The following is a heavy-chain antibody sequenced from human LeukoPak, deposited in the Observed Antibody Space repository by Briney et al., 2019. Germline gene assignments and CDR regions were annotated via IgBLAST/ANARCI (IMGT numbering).Heavy chain of an antibody. D-gene: IGHD1-26*01. J-gene: IGHJ6*02. CDR3: ARMVGATRGYYYGMDV. CDR1: GFTFSSYA. Sequence: GGSLRLSCAASGFTFSSYAMSWVRQAPGKGLEWVSAISGSGGSTYYADSVKGRFTISRDNSKNTLYLQMNSLRADDTVVYYCARMVGATRGYYYGMDVWGQGTTVTVSS. CDR2: ISGSGGST. V-gene: IGHV3-23*01.